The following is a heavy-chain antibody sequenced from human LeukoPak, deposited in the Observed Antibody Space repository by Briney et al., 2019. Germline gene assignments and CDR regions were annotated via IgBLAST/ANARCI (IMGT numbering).Heavy chain of an antibody. V-gene: IGHV3-21*01. CDR3: ARYGLAGATYFDS. CDR1: GFSFNSYS. D-gene: IGHD1-26*01. Sequence: GGSLRLSCAASGFSFNSYSMNWVRQAPGKGLEWVSSVSDSSRHIHYADSVEGRFTISRDNAKNSLYLQMNSLRVEDTAVYYCARYGLAGATYFDSWGQGTLVTVSS. J-gene: IGHJ4*02. CDR2: VSDSSRHI.